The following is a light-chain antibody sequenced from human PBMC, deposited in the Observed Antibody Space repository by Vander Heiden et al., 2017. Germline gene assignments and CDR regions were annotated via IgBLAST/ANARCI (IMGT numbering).Light chain of an antibody. CDR3: QQYNLYSFT. Sequence: IQMTQSPSTLSASVGDRVTITCRAGQDIHSWLAWYQQKPGQAPKLLIYQASILQSGVPSRFSGSGSGTHFTLTITSLQPDDVATYYCQQYNLYSFTFGPGTKVNIK. J-gene: IGKJ3*01. V-gene: IGKV1-5*03. CDR1: QDIHSW. CDR2: QAS.